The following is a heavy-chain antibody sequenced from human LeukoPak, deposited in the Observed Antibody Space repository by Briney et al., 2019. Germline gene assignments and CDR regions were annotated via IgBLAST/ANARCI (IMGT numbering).Heavy chain of an antibody. CDR3: ARGHWRYRSSSPETALDY. CDR2: INPSGGST. J-gene: IGHJ4*02. D-gene: IGHD6-6*01. Sequence: ASVKVSCKASGYTFTSYYMHWVRQAPGQGLEWMGIINPSGGSTSYAQKFQGRVTMTRDMSTSTVYMELSSLRSEATAVYYCARGHWRYRSSSPETALDYWGQGTLVTVSS. V-gene: IGHV1-46*01. CDR1: GYTFTSYY.